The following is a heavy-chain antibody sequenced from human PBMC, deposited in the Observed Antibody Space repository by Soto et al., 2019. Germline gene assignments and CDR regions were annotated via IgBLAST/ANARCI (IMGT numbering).Heavy chain of an antibody. Sequence: QVQLVQSGAEVKKPGSSVKVSCKASGGTFSSYAISWVRQAPGQGLEWMGGIIPIFGTANYAQKFQGRVTITADESTSTAYLELSSLRSEDTAVYYCAREESYGPRTYSYGMDVWGQWSTVTVSS. CDR1: GGTFSSYA. D-gene: IGHD5-18*01. V-gene: IGHV1-69*01. CDR2: IIPIFGTA. CDR3: AREESYGPRTYSYGMDV. J-gene: IGHJ6*02.